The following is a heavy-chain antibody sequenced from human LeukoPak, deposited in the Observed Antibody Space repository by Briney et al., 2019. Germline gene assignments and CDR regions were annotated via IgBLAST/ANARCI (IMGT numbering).Heavy chain of an antibody. Sequence: SETLSLTCTVSGGSISSSSYYWAWIRQPPGKGLEWIGSIYYSGSTYYNPSLKSRVTISVDTSKNQFSLKLTSVTAADTAVYFCARTYSSGWYPKRRGQGTLVTVSS. V-gene: IGHV4-39*01. D-gene: IGHD6-19*01. CDR3: ARTYSSGWYPKR. CDR2: IYYSGST. J-gene: IGHJ4*02. CDR1: GGSISSSSYY.